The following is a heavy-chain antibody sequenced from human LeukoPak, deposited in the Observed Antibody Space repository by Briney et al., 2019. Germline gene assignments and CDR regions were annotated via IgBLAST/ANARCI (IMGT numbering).Heavy chain of an antibody. D-gene: IGHD3-22*01. CDR1: GYTFTSYG. Sequence: ASVKVSCKASGYTFTSYGISWVRQAPGQGLEWMGWISAYNGNTNYAQKLQGRVTMTTDTSTSTAYMELRSLRSEDTAVYYCARDYYDSSSEPSNWFDPWGQGTLVTVSS. V-gene: IGHV1-18*01. J-gene: IGHJ5*02. CDR3: ARDYYDSSSEPSNWFDP. CDR2: ISAYNGNT.